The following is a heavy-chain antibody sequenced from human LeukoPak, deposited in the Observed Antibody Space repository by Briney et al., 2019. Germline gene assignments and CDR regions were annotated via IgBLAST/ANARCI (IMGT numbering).Heavy chain of an antibody. J-gene: IGHJ6*02. CDR2: INPKSGGI. V-gene: IGHV1-2*02. Sequence: ASVKVSCKASGYTFSDYYIHWVRQAPGQGLEWMGWINPKSGGINYAPKFQDRVTMTRDSSISTAYMELRRLRSDDTAVYYCARDRGVLEWLALDYYFGVDVWGQGTTVTVSS. CDR1: GYTFSDYY. CDR3: ARDRGVLEWLALDYYFGVDV. D-gene: IGHD3-3*01.